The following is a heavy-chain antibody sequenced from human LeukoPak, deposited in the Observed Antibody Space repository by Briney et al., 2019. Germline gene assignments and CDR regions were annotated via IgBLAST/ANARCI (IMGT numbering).Heavy chain of an antibody. J-gene: IGHJ3*02. D-gene: IGHD3-3*01. Sequence: ASVKVSCKASGGTFSSHAISWVRRAPGQGLEWMGWMNPNSGNTGYAQKFQGRVTMTRNTSISTVYMELSSLRSEDTAVYYCARGWEGVLRFLEWANDAFDIWGQGTMVTVSS. CDR1: GGTFSSHA. CDR2: MNPNSGNT. V-gene: IGHV1-8*02. CDR3: ARGWEGVLRFLEWANDAFDI.